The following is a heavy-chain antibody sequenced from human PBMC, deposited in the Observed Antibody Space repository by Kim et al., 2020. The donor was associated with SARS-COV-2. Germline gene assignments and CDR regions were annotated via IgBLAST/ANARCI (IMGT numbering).Heavy chain of an antibody. CDR3: ARDRTFWSGYSYYYYGMDV. CDR2: INSDGSST. Sequence: GGSLRLSCAASGFTFSSYWMHWVRQAPGKGLVWVSRINSDGSSTSYADSVKGRFTNSRDNAKNTLYLQMNSLRAEDTAVYYCARDRTFWSGYSYYYYGMDVWAQGTTVTVSS. CDR1: GFTFSSYW. D-gene: IGHD3-3*01. J-gene: IGHJ6*02. V-gene: IGHV3-74*01.